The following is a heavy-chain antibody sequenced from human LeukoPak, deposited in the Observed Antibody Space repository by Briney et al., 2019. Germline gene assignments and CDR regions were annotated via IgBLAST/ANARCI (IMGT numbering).Heavy chain of an antibody. CDR1: GFTFSSYW. CDR3: GGKGALSSEQPAVDY. Sequence: PGGSLRLSCAASGFTFSSYWMSWVRQAPGKGLEWVANIKQDGSEKYYVDSVKGRFTISRDNAKNSLYLQMNSLRAEDTAVYYCGGKGALSSEQPAVDYWGQGTLVTVSS. V-gene: IGHV3-7*01. D-gene: IGHD1/OR15-1a*01. J-gene: IGHJ4*02. CDR2: IKQDGSEK.